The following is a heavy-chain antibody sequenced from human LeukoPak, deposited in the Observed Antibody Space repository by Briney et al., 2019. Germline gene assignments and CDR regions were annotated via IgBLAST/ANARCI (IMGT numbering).Heavy chain of an antibody. Sequence: GGSLRLSCAASGFTFSTYRMNWVRQAPGKGLEWVSYISSSSSNTIYYADSVKGRFTISRDNAKNSLYLQMNSLRAEDTAVYYCASRRGHCSSTSCYPRFDYWGQGTLVTVSS. J-gene: IGHJ4*02. CDR1: GFTFSTYR. V-gene: IGHV3-48*04. CDR3: ASRRGHCSSTSCYPRFDY. D-gene: IGHD2-2*01. CDR2: ISSSSSNTI.